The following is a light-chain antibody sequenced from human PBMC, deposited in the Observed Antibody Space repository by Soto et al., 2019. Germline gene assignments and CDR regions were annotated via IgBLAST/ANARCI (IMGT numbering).Light chain of an antibody. CDR1: SSNIGSGYE. Sequence: QSVLTQPPSVSGAPGQRVTISCTGSSSNIGSGYEVHWYQQLPGTAPKLLIYGNSNRPSGVPDRFSGSKSGTSASLAITGLQAEDEADHYCQSYDSRLSAVVFGGGTKLTVL. CDR2: GNS. CDR3: QSYDSRLSAVV. J-gene: IGLJ2*01. V-gene: IGLV1-40*01.